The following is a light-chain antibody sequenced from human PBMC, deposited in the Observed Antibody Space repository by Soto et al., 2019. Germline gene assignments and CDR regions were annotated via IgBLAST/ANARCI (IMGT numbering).Light chain of an antibody. V-gene: IGKV1-5*01. CDR1: QSISSW. J-gene: IGKJ5*01. Sequence: DIQMTQSPSTLSTSVGDRVTITCRASQSISSWLAWYQQKPGKAPKLLIYDASSLESGVPSRFSGSGSGTEFTLTISSLQHDDFATYYCQHYNSYSITLGQGKRLEIK. CDR2: DAS. CDR3: QHYNSYSIT.